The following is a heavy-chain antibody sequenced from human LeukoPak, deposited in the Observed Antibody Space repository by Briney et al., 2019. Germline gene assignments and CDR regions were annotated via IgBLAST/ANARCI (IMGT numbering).Heavy chain of an antibody. Sequence: PSETLSLTCTVSGGSISSGSYYWSWIRQPAGKGLEWIGRIYTSGSTNYNPSLKSRVTISVDTSKNQFSLKLSSATAADTAVYYCARETGSSGYYGLWNYWGQGTLVTVSS. CDR3: ARETGSSGYYGLWNY. V-gene: IGHV4-61*02. J-gene: IGHJ4*02. CDR1: GGSISSGSYY. CDR2: IYTSGST. D-gene: IGHD3-22*01.